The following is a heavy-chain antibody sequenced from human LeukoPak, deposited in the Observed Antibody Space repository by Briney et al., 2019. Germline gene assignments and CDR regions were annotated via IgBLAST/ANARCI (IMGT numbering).Heavy chain of an antibody. D-gene: IGHD3-3*01. Sequence: SETLSLTCAVYGGSFSGYYWSWIRQPPGKGLEWIGEINHSGSTNYNPSLKSRVTISVDTSKNQFSLKLSSVTAADTAVYYCARAPWGRSDFWSGYPYYFDYWGQGTLVTVSS. CDR3: ARAPWGRSDFWSGYPYYFDY. CDR1: GGSFSGYY. CDR2: INHSGST. V-gene: IGHV4-34*01. J-gene: IGHJ4*02.